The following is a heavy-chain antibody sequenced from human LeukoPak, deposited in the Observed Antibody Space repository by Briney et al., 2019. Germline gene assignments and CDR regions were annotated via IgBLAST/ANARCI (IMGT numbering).Heavy chain of an antibody. D-gene: IGHD2-8*01. V-gene: IGHV3-23*01. Sequence: GGSLRLSCAASGFTFSSYAMNWVRQAPGKGLEWVSVISGTGGRTYYADSVKGRFTISRDNSKNTLYLQMNSLRAEDTAVYYCAKDRCSNGVGCYYYYMDVWGKGTTVTISS. CDR3: AKDRCSNGVGCYYYYMDV. J-gene: IGHJ6*03. CDR1: GFTFSSYA. CDR2: ISGTGGRT.